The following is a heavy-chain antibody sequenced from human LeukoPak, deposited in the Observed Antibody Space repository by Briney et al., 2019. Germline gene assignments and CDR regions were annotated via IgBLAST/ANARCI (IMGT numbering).Heavy chain of an antibody. V-gene: IGHV4-59*08. Sequence: SETLSLTCTVSGGSISSYYWSWIRQPPGKGLEWIGYIYYSGSTNYNPSLKSRVTISVDTSKNQFSLKLSSVTAADTAVYYCAGQRGHSTYFDYWGQGTLVTVSS. CDR2: IYYSGST. D-gene: IGHD3-3*02. CDR3: AGQRGHSTYFDY. CDR1: GGSISSYY. J-gene: IGHJ4*02.